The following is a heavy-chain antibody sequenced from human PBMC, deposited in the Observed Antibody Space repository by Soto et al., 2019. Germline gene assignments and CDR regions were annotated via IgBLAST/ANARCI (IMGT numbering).Heavy chain of an antibody. V-gene: IGHV6-1*01. J-gene: IGHJ4*02. CDR2: TYYRYKWYD. CDR1: GERCSSSGAA. CDR3: ASTSTSGYDFDY. Sequence: QTPSLTRACSGERCSSSGAAWNWIRRSTSRGLVWLGRTYYRYKWYDDYAVSVKRRITINPDTSKKMFSLQLNSVTPEDTALYYCASTSTSGYDFDYWRQGTQITV. D-gene: IGHD6-25*01.